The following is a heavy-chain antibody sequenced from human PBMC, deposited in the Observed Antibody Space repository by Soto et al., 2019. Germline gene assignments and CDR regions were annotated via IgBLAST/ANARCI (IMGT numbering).Heavy chain of an antibody. Sequence: GGSLRLSCAASGFTFSSYGMHWVRQAPGKGLEWVAVIWYDGSNKYYADSVKGRFTISRDNSKNTLYLQMNSLRAEDTAVYYCARGDSSGYYTIYYFDYWGQGTLVTVSS. D-gene: IGHD3-22*01. CDR2: IWYDGSNK. J-gene: IGHJ4*02. CDR3: ARGDSSGYYTIYYFDY. V-gene: IGHV3-33*01. CDR1: GFTFSSYG.